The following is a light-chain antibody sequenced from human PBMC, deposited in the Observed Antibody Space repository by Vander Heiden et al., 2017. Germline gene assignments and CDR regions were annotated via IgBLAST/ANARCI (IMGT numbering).Light chain of an antibody. V-gene: IGKV1-5*03. CDR2: KAS. Sequence: DIQLTQSPSTLSASVGDRVTITCRASQSISSWLAWYQQKPGKAPKLLIYKASSLESGVPSSFSGSGSGTEFTLTISSLQPDDFATYYCQQYNSYCITFGQGTRLEIK. CDR3: QQYNSYCIT. J-gene: IGKJ5*01. CDR1: QSISSW.